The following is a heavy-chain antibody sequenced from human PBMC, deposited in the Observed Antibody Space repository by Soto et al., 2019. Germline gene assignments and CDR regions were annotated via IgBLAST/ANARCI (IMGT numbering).Heavy chain of an antibody. CDR1: GFTFDDYA. Sequence: GGSLRLSCAASGFTFDDYAMHWVRQAPGKGLEWVSGISWNSGRIGYADSVKGRFTISRDNAKNSLYLQMNSLRGEDTALYFCTKDVLAGTRVPNYFHYWGQGTLVTVSS. D-gene: IGHD6-19*01. CDR3: TKDVLAGTRVPNYFHY. J-gene: IGHJ4*02. V-gene: IGHV3-9*01. CDR2: ISWNSGRI.